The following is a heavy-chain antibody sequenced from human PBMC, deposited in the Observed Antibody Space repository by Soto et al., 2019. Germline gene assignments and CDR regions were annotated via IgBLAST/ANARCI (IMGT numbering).Heavy chain of an antibody. V-gene: IGHV3-48*02. CDR3: ARDGKGAAYTHGPYYFDY. Sequence: GGSLRLSCAASGFPFGFYSMNWVRQAPGKGLEWISYITSTSSAINYADSVRGRFTISRDNAMRSLFLHMNSLRDEDTAVYYCARDGKGAAYTHGPYYFDYWGQGALVTVSS. CDR2: ITSTSSAI. J-gene: IGHJ4*02. D-gene: IGHD1-1*01. CDR1: GFPFGFYS.